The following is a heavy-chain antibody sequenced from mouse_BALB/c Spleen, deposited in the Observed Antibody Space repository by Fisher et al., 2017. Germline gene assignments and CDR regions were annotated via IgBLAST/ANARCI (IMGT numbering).Heavy chain of an antibody. Sequence: RFTISRDNAKNTLYLQMSSLRSEDTAMYYCARRGITTGGYAMDYWGQGTSVTVS. CDR3: ARRGITTGGYAMDY. J-gene: IGHJ4*01. V-gene: IGHV5-9*04. D-gene: IGHD2-4*01.